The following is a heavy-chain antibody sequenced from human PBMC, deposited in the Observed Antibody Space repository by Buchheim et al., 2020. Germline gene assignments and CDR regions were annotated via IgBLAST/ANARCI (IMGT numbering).Heavy chain of an antibody. CDR3: VRDMYGSGDY. V-gene: IGHV3-74*01. Sequence: EVQLVESGGALVQPGGSLRLSCSAPGFPFSFYWMHWVHQAPGKGLAWVSHTNREGTTTNYADSVRGRFTLSRDNGKNTLYLQMNNLRTEDTAVYYCVRDMYGSGDYWGQGTL. J-gene: IGHJ4*02. CDR1: GFPFSFYW. D-gene: IGHD3-10*01. CDR2: TNREGTTT.